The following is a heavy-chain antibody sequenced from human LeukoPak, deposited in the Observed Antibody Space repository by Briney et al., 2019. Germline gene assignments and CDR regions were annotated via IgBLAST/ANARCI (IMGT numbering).Heavy chain of an antibody. J-gene: IGHJ4*02. CDR3: ARDLIWFGELLSPFDY. CDR2: MSVYNGNT. V-gene: IGHV1-18*01. CDR1: GYTFTSYG. Sequence: ASVKVSCKASGYTFTSYGISWVRQAPGQGLEWMAWMSVYNGNTNYAQKFQGRVTMTTDTSTNTAYMELRSLRSDDTAVYYCARDLIWFGELLSPFDYWGQGTLVTVSS. D-gene: IGHD3-10*01.